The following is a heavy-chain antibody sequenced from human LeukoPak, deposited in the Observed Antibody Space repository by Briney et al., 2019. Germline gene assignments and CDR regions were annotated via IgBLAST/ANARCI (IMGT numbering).Heavy chain of an antibody. V-gene: IGHV3-49*04. CDR3: TRDAFDI. Sequence: PGGSLRLSCAASGFTFSSYEMNWVRQAPGKGLEWVGFIRSKAYGGTTEYAASVKGRFTISRDDSKSIAYLQMNSLKTEDTAVYYYTRDAFDIWGQGTMVTVSS. J-gene: IGHJ3*02. CDR2: IRSKAYGGTT. CDR1: GFTFSSYE.